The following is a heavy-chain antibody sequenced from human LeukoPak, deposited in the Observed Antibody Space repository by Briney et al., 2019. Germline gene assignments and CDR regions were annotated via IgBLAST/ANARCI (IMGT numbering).Heavy chain of an antibody. Sequence: SETLSLTCTVSGASISSYYWIWIRQPQGKGLEWIGHIYYDGSTNYNPSLKSRVTISVDTSKNQFSLNLSSVTAADTAVYYCARGAVAGKMSWFDPWGQGTLDTVSS. CDR1: GASISSYY. J-gene: IGHJ5*02. CDR2: IYYDGST. CDR3: ARGAVAGKMSWFDP. D-gene: IGHD6-19*01. V-gene: IGHV4-59*01.